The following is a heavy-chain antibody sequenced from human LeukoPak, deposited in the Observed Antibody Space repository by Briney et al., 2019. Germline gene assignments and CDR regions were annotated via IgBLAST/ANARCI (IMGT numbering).Heavy chain of an antibody. CDR1: GYSISSGYY. V-gene: IGHV4-38-2*01. Sequence: PSETLSLTCAVSGYSISSGYYWGWIRQPPGKRLEWIGSIYYSGSAHYNPSLKSRVTISVDTSKNQFSLRLSSVTAADTAVYYCARNDSSGYFDYWGQGTPVTVSS. CDR2: IYYSGSA. CDR3: ARNDSSGYFDY. J-gene: IGHJ4*02. D-gene: IGHD3-22*01.